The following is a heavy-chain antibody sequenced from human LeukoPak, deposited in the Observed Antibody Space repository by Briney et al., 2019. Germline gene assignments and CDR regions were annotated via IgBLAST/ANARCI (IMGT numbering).Heavy chain of an antibody. CDR2: LCSSSSYI. D-gene: IGHD1-26*01. V-gene: IGHV3-21*01. CDR1: GFTFSNYD. J-gene: IGHJ4*02. Sequence: GGSLRLSCAASGFTFSNYDMNWVRQAPGKGLEWVSSLCSSSSYIYYSDSVKGRFTMSRDNAKNSLYLQMNSLRTEDTAVYYCARDLVLSRSVGASEKIDYWGQGTLVTVSS. CDR3: ARDLVLSRSVGASEKIDY.